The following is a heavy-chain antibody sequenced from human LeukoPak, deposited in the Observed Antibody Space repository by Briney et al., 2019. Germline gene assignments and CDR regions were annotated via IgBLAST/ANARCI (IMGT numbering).Heavy chain of an antibody. CDR2: INPNSGGT. CDR3: ARDNMSGSYSWFDP. J-gene: IGHJ5*02. V-gene: IGHV1-2*02. D-gene: IGHD1-26*01. CDR1: GYTFTSYY. Sequence: ASVKVSCKASGYTFTSYYMHWVRQAPGQGLEWMGWINPNSGGTNYARKFQGRVTMTRDTSISTAYMELSRLRSDDTAVYYCARDNMSGSYSWFDPWGQGTLVTVSS.